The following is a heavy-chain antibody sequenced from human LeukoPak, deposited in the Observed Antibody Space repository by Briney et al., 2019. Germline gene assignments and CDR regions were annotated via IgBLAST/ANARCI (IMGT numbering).Heavy chain of an antibody. CDR3: ARSYIAMVHPFDY. CDR1: GFTFSSYA. J-gene: IGHJ4*02. Sequence: GGSLRLSCEASGFTFSSYAMHWVRQAPGKGLEWVAVISYDGSNKYYADSVKGRFTISRDNSKNTQYLQMNSLRAEDTAVYYCARSYIAMVHPFDYWGQGTLVTVSS. CDR2: ISYDGSNK. V-gene: IGHV3-30*04. D-gene: IGHD5-18*01.